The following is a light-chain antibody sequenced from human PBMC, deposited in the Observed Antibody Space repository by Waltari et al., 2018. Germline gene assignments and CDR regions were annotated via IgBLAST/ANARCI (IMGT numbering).Light chain of an antibody. CDR3: QQSYSTLMYT. J-gene: IGKJ2*01. CDR2: AAS. Sequence: DIQMTQSPSSLSASVGDRDTITCRASQSISSYLNWYQQKPGNAPKLMIYAASSLQSGVPSRFSGSGSGTDFTLTLSSLQPEDFATYYCQQSYSTLMYTFGQGTKLEIK. V-gene: IGKV1-39*01. CDR1: QSISSY.